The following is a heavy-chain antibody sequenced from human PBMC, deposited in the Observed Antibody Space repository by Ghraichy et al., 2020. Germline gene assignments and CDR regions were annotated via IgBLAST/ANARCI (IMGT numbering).Heavy chain of an antibody. CDR2: INHSGST. V-gene: IGHV4-34*01. Sequence: TLSLTCAVYGGSFSGYYWSWIRQPPGKGLEWIGEINHSGSTNYNPSLKSRVTISVDTSKNQFSLKLSSVTAADTAVYYCARGRRPPLEWLLPYYYYGMDVWGQGTTVTVSS. CDR3: ARGRRPPLEWLLPYYYYGMDV. CDR1: GGSFSGYY. D-gene: IGHD3-3*01. J-gene: IGHJ6*02.